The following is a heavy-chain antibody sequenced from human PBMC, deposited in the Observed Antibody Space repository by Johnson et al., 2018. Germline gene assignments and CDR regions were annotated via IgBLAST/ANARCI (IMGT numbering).Heavy chain of an antibody. J-gene: IGHJ6*02. CDR2: ISSSSSYI. V-gene: IGHV3-21*01. D-gene: IGHD3-3*01. CDR1: GFTFSSYG. CDR3: ARDPIDLYGMDV. Sequence: VQLVESGGGVVQPGRSLRLSCAASGFTFSSYGMHWVRQTPGKGLEWVSSISSSSSYIFYADSMKGRFTISRDNAKNSLYLQMNSLRVEDTAVYYCARDPIDLYGMDVWGQGTTVTVSS.